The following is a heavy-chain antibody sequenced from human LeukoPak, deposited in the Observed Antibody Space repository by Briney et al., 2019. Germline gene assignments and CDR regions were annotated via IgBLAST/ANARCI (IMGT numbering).Heavy chain of an antibody. J-gene: IGHJ4*02. CDR3: ARPQLYDSSGYPDY. V-gene: IGHV1-2*02. CDR1: GYTFTGYY. Sequence: ASVKVSCKASGYTFTGYYMHWVRQAPGQGLEWMGWINPNSGGTNYAQKFQGRVTMTRDTSISTAYMELSRPRSDDTAVYYCARPQLYDSSGYPDYWGQGTLVTVSS. D-gene: IGHD3-22*01. CDR2: INPNSGGT.